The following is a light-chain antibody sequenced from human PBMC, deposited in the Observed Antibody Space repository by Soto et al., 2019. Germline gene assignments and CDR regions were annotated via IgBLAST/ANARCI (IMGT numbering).Light chain of an antibody. Sequence: DTQMTQSPSSLSASVGDRVTITCRASQSISSYLNWYQQKPGKAPKLLIYAASSLRSGVPSRFSGSGSGTDFTLTISSLQPEDFATYYCHQSYSTPPGFGPGTKVDIK. CDR1: QSISSY. V-gene: IGKV1-39*01. CDR2: AAS. J-gene: IGKJ3*01. CDR3: HQSYSTPPG.